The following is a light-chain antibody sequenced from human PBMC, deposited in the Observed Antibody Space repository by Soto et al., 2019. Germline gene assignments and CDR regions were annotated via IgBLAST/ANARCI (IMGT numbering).Light chain of an antibody. V-gene: IGKV3-20*01. J-gene: IGKJ4*01. Sequence: ELTQSPCTLSLSPGERATLSCRASQTVRNNYLAWYQQKPGQAPRLLIYDASSRATGIPDRFSGGGSGTDFTLTISRLEPEDFAVYYCQQFSSYPLPFGGGT. CDR2: DAS. CDR1: QTVRNNY. CDR3: QQFSSYPLP.